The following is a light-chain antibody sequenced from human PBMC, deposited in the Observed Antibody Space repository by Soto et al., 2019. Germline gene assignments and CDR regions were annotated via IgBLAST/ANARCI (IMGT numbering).Light chain of an antibody. CDR1: QSISSW. CDR2: KAS. Sequence: DIQMTQSPSTLSASVGDRVTITCRASQSISSWLAWYQQKPGKAPKLLIYKASSLEGGVPSRFSGSGSGTEITLTISSLQPDDFATYYCQQYNSYSTFGQGTKVEIK. J-gene: IGKJ1*01. CDR3: QQYNSYST. V-gene: IGKV1-5*03.